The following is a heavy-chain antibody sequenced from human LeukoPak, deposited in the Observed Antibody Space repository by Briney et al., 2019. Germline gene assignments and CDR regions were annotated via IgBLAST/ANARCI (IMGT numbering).Heavy chain of an antibody. CDR1: GGSISSYY. Sequence: SETLSLTCTVSGGSISSYYWSWIRQPAGKGLEWIGRIYNSGSTNYNPSLKSRVTISADTSKNQFSLKMTSVTAADTAVYYCAREDGCGITSCNAGFSYWGQGTLVTVSS. CDR2: IYNSGST. J-gene: IGHJ4*02. V-gene: IGHV4-4*07. CDR3: AREDGCGITSCNAGFSY. D-gene: IGHD2-2*01.